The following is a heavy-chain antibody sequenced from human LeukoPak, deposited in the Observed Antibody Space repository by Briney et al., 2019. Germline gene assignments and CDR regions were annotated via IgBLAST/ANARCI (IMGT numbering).Heavy chain of an antibody. CDR2: INPNSGGT. D-gene: IGHD3-10*01. CDR3: ARGTITMVRGVITR. CDR1: GYTFTGYY. J-gene: IGHJ4*02. Sequence: ASVKVSCKASGYTFTGYYMHWVRQAPGKGLEWMGRINPNSGGTNYAQKFQGRVTMTRDTSISTAYMELSRLRSDDTAVYYCARGTITMVRGVITRWGQGTLVTVSS. V-gene: IGHV1-2*06.